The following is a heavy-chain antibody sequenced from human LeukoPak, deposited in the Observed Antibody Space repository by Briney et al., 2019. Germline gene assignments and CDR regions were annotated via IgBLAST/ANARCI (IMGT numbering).Heavy chain of an antibody. CDR3: ASLYPYSSGWQHWFDP. CDR1: GGSFSGYY. CDR2: INHSGST. V-gene: IGHV4-34*01. J-gene: IGHJ5*02. Sequence: SSETLSLTCAVYGGSFSGYYWSWIRQPPGKGLEWFGEINHSGSTNYNPSLKSRVTISVDTSKNQFSLKLSSVTAADTAVYYCASLYPYSSGWQHWFDPWGQGTLVTVSS. D-gene: IGHD6-19*01.